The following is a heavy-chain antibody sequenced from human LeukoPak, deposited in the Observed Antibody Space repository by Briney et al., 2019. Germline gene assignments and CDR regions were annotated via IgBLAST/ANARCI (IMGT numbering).Heavy chain of an antibody. D-gene: IGHD2/OR15-2a*01. V-gene: IGHV4-4*07. CDR2: IYTTGSA. Sequence: SETLSLTRTVSGGSIGTYYWSWIRQPAGEGLEWIGRIYTTGSANYNPSLKRRATMSLATTKHQFSLNLSSLTAASTPVPHFLRDGPSWGLLWGQGALVTVSS. CDR1: GGSIGTYY. J-gene: IGHJ4*02. CDR3: LRDGPSWGLL.